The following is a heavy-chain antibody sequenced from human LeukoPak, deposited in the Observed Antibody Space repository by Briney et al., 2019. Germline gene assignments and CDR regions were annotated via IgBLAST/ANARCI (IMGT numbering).Heavy chain of an antibody. Sequence: ASVKVSCKTSGYIFDDYDINWVRQATGQGLEWMGWMNPYSGGTGYAQSFQGRVTMTRDTSISTAYMELSSLTSEDTAVYYCARFYRHQLPKSDYWGQGTLVTVSS. V-gene: IGHV1-8*01. CDR3: ARFYRHQLPKSDY. J-gene: IGHJ4*02. CDR2: MNPYSGGT. CDR1: GYIFDDYD. D-gene: IGHD1-14*01.